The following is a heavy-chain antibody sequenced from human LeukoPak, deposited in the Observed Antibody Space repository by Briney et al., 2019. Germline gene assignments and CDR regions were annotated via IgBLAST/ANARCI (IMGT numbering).Heavy chain of an antibody. Sequence: GASVKVSCKASGYNFTDYYMHWVRQAPGQGLEWMGWINPNSGVTNSAQKFQGRVTLTRDTSISTAYMELSRLRSDDTAVYYCARARAGYNWFDPWGQGTMVTVSS. CDR3: ARARAGYNWFDP. CDR1: GYNFTDYY. D-gene: IGHD6-13*01. V-gene: IGHV1-2*02. CDR2: INPNSGVT. J-gene: IGHJ5*01.